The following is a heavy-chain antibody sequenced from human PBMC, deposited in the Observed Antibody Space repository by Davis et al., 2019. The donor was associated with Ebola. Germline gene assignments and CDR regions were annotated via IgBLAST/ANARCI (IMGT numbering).Heavy chain of an antibody. V-gene: IGHV5-51*01. CDR2: TYPGDSDT. D-gene: IGHD1-26*01. CDR1: GYTFTNYW. J-gene: IGHJ4*02. Sequence: GESLKISCKGSGYTFTNYWIGWVRQMPGEGLEWMGTTYPGDSDTRNSPSFQGQVHMSADKSVSTAYLQWSSLKASDTAMYYCARLRGSYLGPFDYWGQGTLVTVSS. CDR3: ARLRGSYLGPFDY.